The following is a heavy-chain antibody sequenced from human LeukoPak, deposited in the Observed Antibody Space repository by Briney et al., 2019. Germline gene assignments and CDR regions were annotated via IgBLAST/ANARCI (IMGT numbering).Heavy chain of an antibody. J-gene: IGHJ4*02. CDR1: GFTFSSYA. CDR2: ISGSGDTT. CDR3: AKDMYSWNHGRYFDY. D-gene: IGHD1-14*01. V-gene: IGHV3-23*01. Sequence: PGGSLGLSCAASGFTFSSYAMNWVRQAPGKGLEWVSSISGSGDTTYYADSVKGRFTISRDNSKNTLYLQMNSLRAEDTAVYYCAKDMYSWNHGRYFDYWGQGTLVTVSS.